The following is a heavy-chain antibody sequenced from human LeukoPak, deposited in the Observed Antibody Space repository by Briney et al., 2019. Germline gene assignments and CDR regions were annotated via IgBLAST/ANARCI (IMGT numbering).Heavy chain of an antibody. CDR2: ISGTGGTT. V-gene: IGHV3-23*01. CDR1: GFSFSTYA. Sequence: GGSLRLSCTASGFSFSTYAMSWVRQGPGKGLEWVSGISGTGGTTHYADSLKGRFTISRDNSKNTLYLRMNSLRAEDTAVYYCAKLLPDTNGYFAAYWGQGTLVTVSS. CDR3: AKLLPDTNGYFAAY. D-gene: IGHD2-8*01. J-gene: IGHJ4*02.